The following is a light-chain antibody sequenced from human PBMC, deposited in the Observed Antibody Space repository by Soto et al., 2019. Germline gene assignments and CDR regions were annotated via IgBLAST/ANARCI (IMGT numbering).Light chain of an antibody. CDR3: QQRSNWPPFT. J-gene: IGKJ5*01. CDR1: QSVSSY. Sequence: TLSQATVDLSPGERATRSCMGSQSVSSYLACYQQKPGQAPRLLIYDASNRATGIPARFSGSGSGTDFTLTISSLEPEDFAVYYCQQRSNWPPFTFGQGTRLEIK. CDR2: DAS. V-gene: IGKV3-11*01.